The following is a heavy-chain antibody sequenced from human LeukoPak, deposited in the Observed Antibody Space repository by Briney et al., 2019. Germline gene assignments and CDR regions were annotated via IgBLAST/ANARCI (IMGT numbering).Heavy chain of an antibody. D-gene: IGHD5-12*01. Sequence: PSETLSLTCTVSGGSISSYYRSWIRQPAGKGLEWIGRIYTSGSTSYNPSPKSRVTMSVDTSKNQFSLKLSSVTAADTAVYYCARVSWLRSKTDYWGQGTLVTVSS. V-gene: IGHV4-4*07. J-gene: IGHJ4*02. CDR1: GGSISSYY. CDR2: IYTSGST. CDR3: ARVSWLRSKTDY.